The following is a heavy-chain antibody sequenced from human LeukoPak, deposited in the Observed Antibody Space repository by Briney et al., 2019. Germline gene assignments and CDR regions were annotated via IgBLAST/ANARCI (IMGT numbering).Heavy chain of an antibody. V-gene: IGHV4-39*07. Sequence: PSETLSLTCTVSGGSISSSSYYWGWIRQPPGKGLEWIGSIYYSGSTYYNPSLKGRVTISVDTSKNQFSLKLSSVTAADTAVYYCARLTGYSSESWFDPWGQGTLVTVSS. J-gene: IGHJ5*02. CDR3: ARLTGYSSESWFDP. D-gene: IGHD3-9*01. CDR1: GGSISSSSYY. CDR2: IYYSGST.